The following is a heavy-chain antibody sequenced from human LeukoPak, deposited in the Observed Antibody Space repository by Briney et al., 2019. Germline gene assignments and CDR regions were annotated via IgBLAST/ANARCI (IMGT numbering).Heavy chain of an antibody. D-gene: IGHD2-2*01. V-gene: IGHV4-39*01. CDR1: GGSFSSISYY. J-gene: IGHJ5*02. Sequence: SETLSLTCTVSGGSFSSISYYWGWIRQPPGKGWEWIGTVYYRGNTYYNPTLRSLVTISLDTSKSQFSLKVTSVTAADTAVYYCVRRRDCTSSSCYSGYFDPWGQGTLVTVSS. CDR2: VYYRGNT. CDR3: VRRRDCTSSSCYSGYFDP.